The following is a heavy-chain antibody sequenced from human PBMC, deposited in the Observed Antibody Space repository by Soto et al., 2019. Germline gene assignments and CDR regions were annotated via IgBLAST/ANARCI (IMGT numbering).Heavy chain of an antibody. V-gene: IGHV4-59*08. CDR3: ARHPPVVVVAATDVNEYYFDC. CDR2: AYYSGST. Sequence: SETLSLTCTVSGGSISSYYWSWIRQPPGKGLEWIGYAYYSGSTNYNPSLKSRVTISVDTSNNQFSLKLSSVTAADTAVYYCARHPPVVVVAATDVNEYYFDCWGQGTLVTV. J-gene: IGHJ4*02. D-gene: IGHD2-15*01. CDR1: GGSISSYY.